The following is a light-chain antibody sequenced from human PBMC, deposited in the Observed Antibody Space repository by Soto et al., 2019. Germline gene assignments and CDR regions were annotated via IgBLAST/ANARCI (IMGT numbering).Light chain of an antibody. V-gene: IGKV1-39*01. CDR2: AAS. CDR1: QSITSY. Sequence: DIPMTQSPSSLSASVLDRVTIXCLASQSITSYLNWYQQKPGKAPKLLIYAASSLQSGVPSRFSGSGSGTDFTLTISSLQPEDVATYYCQQYNIDPLTFGEGTKVDIK. J-gene: IGKJ1*01. CDR3: QQYNIDPLT.